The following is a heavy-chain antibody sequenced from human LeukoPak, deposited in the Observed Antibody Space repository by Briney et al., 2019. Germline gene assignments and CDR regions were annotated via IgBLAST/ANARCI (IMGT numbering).Heavy chain of an antibody. V-gene: IGHV1-2*02. D-gene: IGHD1-26*01. CDR3: ARARELLYYFDY. Sequence: ASVKVSCKASGGTFSSYAISWVRQAPGQGLEWMGWINPNSGGTNYAQKFQGRVTMTRDTSISTAYMELSRLRSDDTAVYYCARARELLYYFDYWGQGTLVTVSS. CDR1: GGTFSSYA. J-gene: IGHJ4*02. CDR2: INPNSGGT.